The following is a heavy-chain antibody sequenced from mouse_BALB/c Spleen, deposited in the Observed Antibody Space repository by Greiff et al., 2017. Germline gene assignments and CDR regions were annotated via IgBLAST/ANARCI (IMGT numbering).Heavy chain of an antibody. CDR2: ISSGGST. V-gene: IGHV5-6-5*01. Sequence: EVKLMESGGGLVKPGGSLKLSCAASGFTFSSYAMSWVRQTPEKRLEWVASISSGGSTYYPDSVKGRFTISRDNARNILYLQMSSLRSEDTAMYYCARLLHYYGSRKDAMDYWGQGTSVTVSS. CDR1: GFTFSSYA. D-gene: IGHD1-1*01. CDR3: ARLLHYYGSRKDAMDY. J-gene: IGHJ4*01.